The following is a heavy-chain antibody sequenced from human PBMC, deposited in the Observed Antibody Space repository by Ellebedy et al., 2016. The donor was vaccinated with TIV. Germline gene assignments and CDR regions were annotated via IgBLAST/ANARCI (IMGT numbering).Heavy chain of an antibody. CDR2: IYTTVTT. J-gene: IGHJ5*02. CDR3: ARHNSGGSDP. V-gene: IGHV4-59*08. D-gene: IGHD3-10*01. CDR1: GASMGYDY. Sequence: MPSETLSLTCPVSGASMGYDYWTWVRRPPGKGLEWIGHIYTTVTTNYNPSLKSRVTLSVAPSKKQFSLKLEAVTATDPAIYYCARHNSGGSDPWGQGTLVTVSS.